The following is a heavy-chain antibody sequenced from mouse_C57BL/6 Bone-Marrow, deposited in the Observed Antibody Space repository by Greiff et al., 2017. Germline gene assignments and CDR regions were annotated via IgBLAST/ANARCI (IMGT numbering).Heavy chain of an antibody. V-gene: IGHV5-15*01. CDR2: ISNLAYSI. J-gene: IGHJ4*01. CDR3: ARLYYYGSSYYAMDY. Sequence: EVQLVESGGGLVQPGGSLKLSCAASGFTFSDYGMAWVRQAPRKGPEWVAFISNLAYSIYYADTVTGRFTISRENAKNTLYLEMSSLRSEDTAMYYCARLYYYGSSYYAMDYWGQGTSVTVSS. D-gene: IGHD1-1*01. CDR1: GFTFSDYG.